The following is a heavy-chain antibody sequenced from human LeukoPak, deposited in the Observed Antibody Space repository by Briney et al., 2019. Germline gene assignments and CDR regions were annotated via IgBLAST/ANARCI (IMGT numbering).Heavy chain of an antibody. CDR3: ARGLARYSSGIFDP. CDR2: INHSGST. Sequence: SETLSLTCAVYGGSFSGYYWSWIRQPPGKGLECIGEINHSGSTNYNPSLKSRVTISVDTSKNQFSLKLSSVTAADTAVYYCARGLARYSSGIFDPWGQGTLVTVSS. CDR1: GGSFSGYY. V-gene: IGHV4-34*01. J-gene: IGHJ5*02. D-gene: IGHD6-19*01.